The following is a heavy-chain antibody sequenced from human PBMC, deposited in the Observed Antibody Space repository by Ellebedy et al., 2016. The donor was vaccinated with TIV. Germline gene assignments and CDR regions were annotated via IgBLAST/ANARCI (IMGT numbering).Heavy chain of an antibody. CDR2: IIPIFGTA. Sequence: ASVKVSCXASAGTFSSYAISWVRQAPGQGLGWMGGIIPIFGTANYAQKFQGRVTITADESTSTAYMELSSLRSEDTAVYYCARGAAVATIRLYYYYGMDVWGHGTTVTVSS. CDR1: AGTFSSYA. CDR3: ARGAAVATIRLYYYYGMDV. J-gene: IGHJ6*02. D-gene: IGHD5-12*01. V-gene: IGHV1-69*13.